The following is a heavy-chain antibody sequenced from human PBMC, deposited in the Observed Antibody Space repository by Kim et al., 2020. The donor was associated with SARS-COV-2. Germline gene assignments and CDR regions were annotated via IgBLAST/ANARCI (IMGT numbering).Heavy chain of an antibody. Sequence: GGSLRLSCAASGFTFSSYAMHWVRQAPGKGLEWVAVISYDGSNKYYADSVKGRFTISRDNSKNTLYLQMNSLRAEDTAVYYCARGRSYHAPFDYWGQGT. CDR2: ISYDGSNK. J-gene: IGHJ4*02. CDR3: ARGRSYHAPFDY. V-gene: IGHV3-30*04. CDR1: GFTFSSYA. D-gene: IGHD1-26*01.